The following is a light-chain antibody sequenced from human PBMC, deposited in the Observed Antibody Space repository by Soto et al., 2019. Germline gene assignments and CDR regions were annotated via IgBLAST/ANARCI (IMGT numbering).Light chain of an antibody. CDR3: SSYTTSNTRQIV. J-gene: IGLJ1*01. V-gene: IGLV2-14*03. Sequence: QSVLTQPASVSGSPGQSITISCTGTSSDVGGYNYVSWYQHHPGKAPKLIIYDVSNRPSGVSNRFSGSKSGNTASLTISGLQPEDEADYYCSSYTTSNTRQIVFGTVTKVTVL. CDR1: SSDVGGYNY. CDR2: DVS.